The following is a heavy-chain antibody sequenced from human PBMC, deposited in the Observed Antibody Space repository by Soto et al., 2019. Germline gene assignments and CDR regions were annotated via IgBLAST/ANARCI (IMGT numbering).Heavy chain of an antibody. D-gene: IGHD2-15*01. V-gene: IGHV3-30*18. CDR2: ISYDGSNK. Sequence: PGGSLRLSCAASGFTFSSYGMHWVRQAPGKGPEWVAVISYDGSNKYYADSVKGRFTISRDNSKNTLYLQMNSLRAEDTAVYYCAKAGAPLGYCSGGSCPYYFDYWGQGALVTVSS. CDR1: GFTFSSYG. CDR3: AKAGAPLGYCSGGSCPYYFDY. J-gene: IGHJ4*02.